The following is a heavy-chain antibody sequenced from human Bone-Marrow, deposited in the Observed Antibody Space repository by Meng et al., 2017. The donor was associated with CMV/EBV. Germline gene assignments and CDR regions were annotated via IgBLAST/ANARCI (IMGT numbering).Heavy chain of an antibody. Sequence: SETLSLTCTVSGYSISSDYYWAWIRRPPGKGLEWIGSIYQTGGNYYNPSLKSRVTVSVDRSKNQFSLKLSSVTAADTAVYYCARERAIYGDIAEYFFDYWGQGRLVTVSS. J-gene: IGHJ4*02. CDR3: ARERAIYGDIAEYFFDY. CDR2: IYQTGGN. V-gene: IGHV4-38-2*02. D-gene: IGHD4-17*01. CDR1: GYSISSDYY.